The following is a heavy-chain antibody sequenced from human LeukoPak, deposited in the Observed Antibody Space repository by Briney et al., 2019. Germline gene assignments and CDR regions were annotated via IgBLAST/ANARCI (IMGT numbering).Heavy chain of an antibody. J-gene: IGHJ4*02. D-gene: IGHD6-13*01. CDR1: GYTFTSYY. Sequence: GASVKVSCKASGYTFTSYYMHWMRQAPGQGLEWMGIINPSGGSTSYAQKFQGRVTMTRDTSTDTFYMELSSLRSEDTAVYYCARDWDIIAAAMGDLDYWGQGTLVTVSS. V-gene: IGHV1-46*01. CDR3: ARDWDIIAAAMGDLDY. CDR2: INPSGGST.